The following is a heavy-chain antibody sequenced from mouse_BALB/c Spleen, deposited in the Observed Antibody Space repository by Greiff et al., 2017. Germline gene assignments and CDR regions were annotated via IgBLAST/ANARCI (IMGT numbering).Heavy chain of an antibody. CDR2: ISSGGSYT. V-gene: IGHV5-9-4*01. CDR3: GRVGTDLDY. Sequence: EVKLMESGGGLVQPGGSRKLSCAASGFSFSSYAMSWVRQSPAKRLEWVAEISSGGSYTYYPDTVTGRFTISRDNAKNTLYLEMSSLRSEDTAMYYCGRVGTDLDYWGQGTTLTVSS. CDR1: GFSFSSYA. J-gene: IGHJ2*01. D-gene: IGHD2-14*01.